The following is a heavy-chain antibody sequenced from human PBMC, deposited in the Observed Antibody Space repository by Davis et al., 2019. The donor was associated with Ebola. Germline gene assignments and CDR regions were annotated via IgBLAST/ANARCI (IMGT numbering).Heavy chain of an antibody. D-gene: IGHD5-18*01. CDR2: IYYSGST. Sequence: MPSETLSLTCTVSGGSISSGGYYWSWIRQHPGKGLEWIGYIYYSGSTYYNPSLKSRVTISVDTSKSQFSLKLNSVTAADTAVYYCARGHSYGSMVYGMDVWGQGTTVTVSS. CDR3: ARGHSYGSMVYGMDV. V-gene: IGHV4-31*03. CDR1: GGSISSGGYY. J-gene: IGHJ6*02.